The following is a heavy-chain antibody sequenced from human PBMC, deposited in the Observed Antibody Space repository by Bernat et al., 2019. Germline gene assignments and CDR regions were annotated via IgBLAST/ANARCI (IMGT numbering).Heavy chain of an antibody. CDR1: GFTLSDSI. D-gene: IGHD1-1*01. CDR2: IRGKNNPYTT. CDR3: LGSPREGFDN. Sequence: EVQRVESGGGLVQPGGSLKLSCAASGFTLSDSIMDWVRQASGKGLEWVGHIRGKNNPYTTAYAASVKGRFTISRDDSKNTVYLQMNSLTTGDTAVYSCLGSPREGFDNWGQGTLVTVSS. J-gene: IGHJ4*02. V-gene: IGHV3-73*01.